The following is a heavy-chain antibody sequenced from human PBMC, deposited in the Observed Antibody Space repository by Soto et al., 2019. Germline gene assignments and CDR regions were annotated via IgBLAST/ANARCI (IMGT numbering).Heavy chain of an antibody. Sequence: QVQLVQSGAEVKKPGASVKVSCKASGYTFTSYDINWVRQATGQGLEWMGWMNPNSGNTGYAQKFQGRVTMTRNTSISTAYMELSSLRSEDTAVYYCASVAAAGTHYGMDVWGQGTTVTVSS. V-gene: IGHV1-8*01. CDR3: ASVAAAGTHYGMDV. CDR2: MNPNSGNT. J-gene: IGHJ6*02. CDR1: GYTFTSYD. D-gene: IGHD6-13*01.